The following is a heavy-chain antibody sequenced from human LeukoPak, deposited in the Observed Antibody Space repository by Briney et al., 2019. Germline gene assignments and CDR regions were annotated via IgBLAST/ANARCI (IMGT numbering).Heavy chain of an antibody. CDR2: IYPGDSDT. J-gene: IGHJ4*02. CDR1: GYSFTSYW. V-gene: IGHV5-51*01. CDR3: ARLHYASSGYYYGRFDY. D-gene: IGHD3-22*01. Sequence: GESLKISCKGSGYSFTSYWIGWVRQMPGKGLEWMGIIYPGDSDTRYSPSFQGQVTISADKSISTAYLQWSSLKASDTAMYYCARLHYASSGYYYGRFDYWGQGTLVTVSS.